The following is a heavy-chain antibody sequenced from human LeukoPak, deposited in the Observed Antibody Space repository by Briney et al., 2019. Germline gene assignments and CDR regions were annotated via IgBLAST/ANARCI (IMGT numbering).Heavy chain of an antibody. V-gene: IGHV4-61*01. CDR2: IYYRGSI. CDR1: GGSINSGSYY. Sequence: SETLSLTCTVSGGSINSGSYYWSWIRQPPGKGLECIGFIYYRGSINYNPSLKSRVTMSLDTSKNQFYLKLTSVTAADTAVYYCARSYSSIFYWFDPWGHGTLVTVSS. CDR3: ARSYSSIFYWFDP. J-gene: IGHJ5*02. D-gene: IGHD6-13*01.